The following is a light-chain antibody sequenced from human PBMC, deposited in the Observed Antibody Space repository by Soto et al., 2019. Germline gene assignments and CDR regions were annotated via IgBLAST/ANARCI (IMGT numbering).Light chain of an antibody. V-gene: IGLV2-11*01. J-gene: IGLJ1*01. CDR1: SNDVGGYNY. CDR3: CSYAGTSKIYV. Sequence: QSALTQPRSVSGSPGQSVTISCTGTSNDVGGYNYVSWYQRHPGEPPKLMIYDVTKRPSGVPDRFSGSKSGNTASLTVSGLQADYEADYYCCSYAGTSKIYVFGTGTKVTVL. CDR2: DVT.